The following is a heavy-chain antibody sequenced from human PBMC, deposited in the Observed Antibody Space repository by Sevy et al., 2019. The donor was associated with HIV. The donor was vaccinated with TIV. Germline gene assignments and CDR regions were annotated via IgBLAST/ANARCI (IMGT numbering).Heavy chain of an antibody. J-gene: IGHJ4*02. CDR1: GFTFSSYA. CDR3: AKQWRLTTIVVVNFLFDY. V-gene: IGHV3-23*01. Sequence: GGFLRLSCAASGFTFSSYAMSWVRQAPGKGLEWVSAISGSGGSTYYADSVKGRFTISRDNSKNTLYLQMNSLRAEDTAVHYCAKQWRLTTIVVVNFLFDYWGQGTLVTVSS. CDR2: ISGSGGST. D-gene: IGHD3-22*01.